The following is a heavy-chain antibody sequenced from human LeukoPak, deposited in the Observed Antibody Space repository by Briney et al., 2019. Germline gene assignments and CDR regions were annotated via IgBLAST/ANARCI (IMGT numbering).Heavy chain of an antibody. V-gene: IGHV4-59*01. CDR3: ARSNTGYHMDV. J-gene: IGHJ6*03. Sequence: SETLSLTCTVSGGSISSYYWSWIRQPPGKGLEWIGYIYYSGSTNYNPSLKSRVTISVDTSKNQFSLKLSSVTAADTAVCYCARSNTGYHMDVWGKGTTVTVSS. D-gene: IGHD4-11*01. CDR2: IYYSGST. CDR1: GGSISSYY.